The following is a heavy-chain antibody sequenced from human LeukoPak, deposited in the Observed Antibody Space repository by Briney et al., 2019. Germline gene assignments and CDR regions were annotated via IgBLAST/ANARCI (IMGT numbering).Heavy chain of an antibody. CDR3: AGCSGGSCQSNKFDP. D-gene: IGHD2-15*01. CDR1: GGSISSGGYY. Sequence: SQTLSLTCTVSGGSISSGGYYWSWIRQPPGKGLEWIGYIYHSGSTYYNPSLKSRVTISVDTSKNQFSLKLSSVTAADTAVYYCAGCSGGSCQSNKFDPWGQGTLVTVSS. V-gene: IGHV4-30-2*02. J-gene: IGHJ5*02. CDR2: IYHSGST.